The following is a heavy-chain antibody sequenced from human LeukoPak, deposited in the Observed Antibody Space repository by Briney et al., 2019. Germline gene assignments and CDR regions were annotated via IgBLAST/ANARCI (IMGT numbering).Heavy chain of an antibody. CDR1: GFTFSHYS. V-gene: IGHV3-21*01. J-gene: IGHJ4*02. CDR2: ISSSSSFI. Sequence: SGGSLRLSCAASGFTFSHYSMNWVRQAPGKGLEWVSSISSSSSFIYYADSVKGRFTISRDNAKNSLYLQMNSLRAEDTAVYYCASPLLVTAILYWGQGTLVTVSS. D-gene: IGHD2-21*02. CDR3: ASPLLVTAILY.